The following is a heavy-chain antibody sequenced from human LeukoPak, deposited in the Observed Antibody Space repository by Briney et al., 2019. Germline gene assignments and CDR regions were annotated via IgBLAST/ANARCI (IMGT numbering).Heavy chain of an antibody. CDR2: IYQSGST. CDR3: ARSEINDYNRY. CDR1: GGSFSGYY. V-gene: IGHV4-34*01. D-gene: IGHD3-16*01. Sequence: SETLSLTCAVYGGSFSGYYWSWIRQPPGKGLEWIGSIYQSGSTYDNPSLKSRVTMSVDTSKNQFSLKMRPVTAADTAIYYCARSEINDYNRYWGQGILVTVSS. J-gene: IGHJ4*02.